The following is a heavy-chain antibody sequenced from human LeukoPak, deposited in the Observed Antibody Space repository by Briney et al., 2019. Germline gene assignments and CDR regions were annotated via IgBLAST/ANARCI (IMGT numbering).Heavy chain of an antibody. Sequence: PGGSLRLSCAASGFTFSDYYMSWIRQAPGKGLEWVSYVSSSGSTIYYADSVKGRFTTSRDNAKNSLYLQMNSLRAEDTAVYYCARMTTVLSFDYWGQGTLVTVSS. CDR1: GFTFSDYY. CDR2: VSSSGSTI. D-gene: IGHD4-11*01. V-gene: IGHV3-11*01. J-gene: IGHJ4*02. CDR3: ARMTTVLSFDY.